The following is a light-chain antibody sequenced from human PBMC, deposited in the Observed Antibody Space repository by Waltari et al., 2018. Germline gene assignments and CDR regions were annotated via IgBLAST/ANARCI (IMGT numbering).Light chain of an antibody. CDR1: SSDVGCYNY. CDR2: EVS. CDR3: SSYTSSSTLYV. V-gene: IGLV2-14*01. J-gene: IGLJ1*01. Sequence: QSALTQPASVSGSPGQSIPISCTGTSSDVGCYNYVSWYQQHPGKAPKLMIYEVSNRPSGVSNRFSGSKSGNTASLTISGLQAEDEADYYCSSYTSSSTLYVFGTGTKVTVL.